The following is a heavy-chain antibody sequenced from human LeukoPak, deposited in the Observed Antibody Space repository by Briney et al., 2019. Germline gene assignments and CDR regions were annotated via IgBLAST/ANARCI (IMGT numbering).Heavy chain of an antibody. Sequence: GGSLRLSCAASGFTFSNAWMSWVRQAPGKGLEWVGRIKSKTDGGTTDYAAPVTGRFTISRDDSKNTLYLQMNSLKTEDSAVYYCTTLPKVCSGGICTYDYWGQGTLVTVSS. D-gene: IGHD2-15*01. CDR3: TTLPKVCSGGICTYDY. CDR2: IKSKTDGGTT. CDR1: GFTFSNAW. V-gene: IGHV3-15*01. J-gene: IGHJ4*02.